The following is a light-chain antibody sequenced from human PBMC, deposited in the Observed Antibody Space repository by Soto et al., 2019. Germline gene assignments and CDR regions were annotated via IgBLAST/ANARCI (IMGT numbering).Light chain of an antibody. CDR1: QTISSW. CDR3: QQYNSYST. J-gene: IGKJ1*01. V-gene: IGKV1-5*01. Sequence: DIQMTQSPSTLSGSVGDRVTITCRASQTISSWLAWYQQKPGKAPKLLIYAASSLQSGVPSRFSGSGFGTDFTLTITSLQPDDFATYYCQQYNSYSTFGQGTKV. CDR2: AAS.